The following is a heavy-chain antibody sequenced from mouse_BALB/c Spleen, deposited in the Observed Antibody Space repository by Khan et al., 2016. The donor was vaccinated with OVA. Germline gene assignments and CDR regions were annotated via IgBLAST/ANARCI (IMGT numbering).Heavy chain of an antibody. J-gene: IGHJ3*01. D-gene: IGHD4-1*01. CDR1: GFTFSSYS. CDR2: ISSGGGYT. Sequence: EVELVESGGDLVKPGGSLKLSCAASGFTFSSYSMSWVRQTPDERLEWVASISSGGGYTYYPDNVKGRFTISIDNSKNTIYLHMSNLKSADTAIFYCADHVTGSFDYWGQGTLVTVSA. CDR3: ADHVTGSFDY. V-gene: IGHV5-6*01.